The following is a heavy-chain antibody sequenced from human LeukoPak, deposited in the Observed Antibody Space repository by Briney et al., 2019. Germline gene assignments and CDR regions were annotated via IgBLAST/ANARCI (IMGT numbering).Heavy chain of an antibody. CDR2: IYPGDSDT. J-gene: IGHJ4*02. CDR3: ARHGTDSGSYYREEYYFDY. D-gene: IGHD1-26*01. V-gene: IGHV5-51*01. Sequence: GESLKISCKGSGYSFTSYWIGWVRQMPGKGLEWMGIIYPGDSDTRYSPSFQGQVTISADKSISTAYLQWSSLKASDTAMYYRARHGTDSGSYYREEYYFDYWGQGTLVTVSS. CDR1: GYSFTSYW.